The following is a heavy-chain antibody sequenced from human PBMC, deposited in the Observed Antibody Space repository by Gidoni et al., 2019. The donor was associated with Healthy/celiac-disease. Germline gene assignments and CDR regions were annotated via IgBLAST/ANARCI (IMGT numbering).Heavy chain of an antibody. Sequence: QVQLQESGPGLVKPSGTPSLTCAVSGGSISSSNWWSWVRQPPGKGLELIGEIYHSGSTNYNPSLKSRVTISVDKSKNQFSLKLSSVTAADTAVYYCAIPPDDYGDYRSGHWGQGTLVTVSS. J-gene: IGHJ4*02. V-gene: IGHV4-4*02. D-gene: IGHD4-17*01. CDR3: AIPPDDYGDYRSGH. CDR2: IYHSGST. CDR1: GGSISSSNW.